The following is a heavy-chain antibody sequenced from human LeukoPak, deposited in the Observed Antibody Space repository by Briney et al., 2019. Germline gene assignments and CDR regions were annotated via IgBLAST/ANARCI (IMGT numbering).Heavy chain of an antibody. CDR3: AREKEWELRYFDY. CDR2: IQYDGSDK. J-gene: IGHJ4*02. CDR1: GFTFRSSG. Sequence: PGGSLRLSCAASGFTFRSSGMHWVRQAPGKGLEWVTFIQYDGSDKYYADSVKGRFTISRDNSKNTLYLQMNSLRAEDTALYYCAREKEWELRYFDYWGQGTLVTVSS. D-gene: IGHD1-26*01. V-gene: IGHV3-30*02.